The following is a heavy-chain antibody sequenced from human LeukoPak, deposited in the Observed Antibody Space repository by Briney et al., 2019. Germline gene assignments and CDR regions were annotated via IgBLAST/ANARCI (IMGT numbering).Heavy chain of an antibody. D-gene: IGHD2-15*01. CDR3: VRTSSWYSSWFDP. Sequence: GESLKISCKGSGYTCTRYWIGWVRQMPGKGLEWMAIIYPGDSDTRYSPSFQGQVTISVDKSISTAYMQWSSLKASDTAIYYCVRTSSWYSSWFDPWGQGTLVTVSS. CDR1: GYTCTRYW. V-gene: IGHV5-51*01. J-gene: IGHJ5*02. CDR2: IYPGDSDT.